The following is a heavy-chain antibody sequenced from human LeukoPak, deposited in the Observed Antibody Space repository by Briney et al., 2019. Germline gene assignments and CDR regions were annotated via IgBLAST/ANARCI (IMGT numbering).Heavy chain of an antibody. J-gene: IGHJ4*02. D-gene: IGHD3-16*01. CDR1: GFTFSSYA. CDR3: AREYDYVPAD. Sequence: GRSLRLSCAASGFTFSSYAMHWVRQAPAKGPEWVAVISYDGSNKYYVDSVKGRFTISRDNSKNTLYLQMNSLRAEDTAVYYCAREYDYVPADWGRGTLVTVSS. CDR2: ISYDGSNK. V-gene: IGHV3-30*04.